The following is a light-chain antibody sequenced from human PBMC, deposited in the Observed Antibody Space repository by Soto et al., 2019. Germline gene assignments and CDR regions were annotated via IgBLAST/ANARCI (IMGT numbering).Light chain of an antibody. CDR3: YSYTTSSTYV. V-gene: IGLV2-14*01. CDR2: DVS. J-gene: IGLJ1*01. Sequence: QSALNQAASLSGSPGQSITISCSGTSSDVGGYNYVSWYQQHPGKAPQVMIYDVSNRPSGVSNRFSGSKSGNTASLTISGLQAEDEADYYCYSYTTSSTYVFGTGTKVTVL. CDR1: SSDVGGYNY.